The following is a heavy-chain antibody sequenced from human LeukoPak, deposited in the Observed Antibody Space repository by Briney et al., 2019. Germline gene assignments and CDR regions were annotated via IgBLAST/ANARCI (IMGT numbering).Heavy chain of an antibody. CDR3: ARVGLSSSSNGYYGMDV. Sequence: ASVKVSCKGSGYTLSDYYIHWVRQAPGQGLEWMGWIKPKSGGTNYAQKFQGGVTMTRDTSISTAYIELSRLTSDDTAVYYCARVGLSSSSNGYYGMDVWGQGTTVTVSS. CDR2: IKPKSGGT. J-gene: IGHJ6*02. V-gene: IGHV1-2*02. CDR1: GYTLSDYY. D-gene: IGHD6-6*01.